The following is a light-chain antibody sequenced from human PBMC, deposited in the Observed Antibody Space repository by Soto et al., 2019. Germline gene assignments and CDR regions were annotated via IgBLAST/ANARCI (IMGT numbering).Light chain of an antibody. CDR3: AAWGDSLNTWV. Sequence: QSVLTQPPSASGTPGQRVTISCSGSSSNIGSNAVSWYQHFPGTAPKVLIYSDDQRPSGVPDRFSGYKSGTSASLAISGLRAEDEADYFCAAWGDSLNTWVFGGGTKLTVL. J-gene: IGLJ3*02. CDR2: SDD. V-gene: IGLV1-44*01. CDR1: SSNIGSNA.